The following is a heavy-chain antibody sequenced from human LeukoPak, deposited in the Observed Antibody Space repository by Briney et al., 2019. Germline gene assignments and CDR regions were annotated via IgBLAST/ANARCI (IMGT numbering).Heavy chain of an antibody. J-gene: IGHJ2*01. Sequence: PSETLSLTCTVSGGSISSGGYYWSWIRQPPGKGLEWIGYIYHSGSTYYNPSLKSRVTISVDRSKNQFSLKLSSVTAADTAVYYCARDLRQLAYYWYFDLWGRGTLVTVSS. CDR1: GGSISSGGYY. D-gene: IGHD6-13*01. CDR3: ARDLRQLAYYWYFDL. V-gene: IGHV4-30-2*01. CDR2: IYHSGST.